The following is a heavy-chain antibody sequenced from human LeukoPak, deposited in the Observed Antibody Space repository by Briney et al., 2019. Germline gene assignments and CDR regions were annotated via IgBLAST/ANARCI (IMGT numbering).Heavy chain of an antibody. CDR3: ARLKFYDSTGYSPGHYMDV. D-gene: IGHD3-22*01. V-gene: IGHV4-4*07. J-gene: IGHJ6*03. Sequence: SETLPLTRTVSGGPIYSYYWSWIRHTAGKGLEWIGRLYPGVSTNYNPSLKSRVTMSVDTSKSQFALKLSAVTAADTAVYYCARLKFYDSTGYSPGHYMDVWGKGTMVTVSS. CDR2: LYPGVST. CDR1: GGPIYSYY.